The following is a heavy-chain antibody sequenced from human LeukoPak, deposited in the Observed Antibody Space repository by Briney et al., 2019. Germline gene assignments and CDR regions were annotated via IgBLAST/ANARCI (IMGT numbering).Heavy chain of an antibody. CDR2: IIPILGIA. Sequence: GASVKVSCKASGGTFSSYAISWVRQAPGQGLEWMGRIIPILGIASYAQKFQGRVTITADKSTSTAYMELSSLRSDDTAVYYCARDYNGYDDYRKWDYWGQGTLVTVSS. D-gene: IGHD4-17*01. J-gene: IGHJ4*02. CDR3: ARDYNGYDDYRKWDY. V-gene: IGHV1-69*04. CDR1: GGTFSSYA.